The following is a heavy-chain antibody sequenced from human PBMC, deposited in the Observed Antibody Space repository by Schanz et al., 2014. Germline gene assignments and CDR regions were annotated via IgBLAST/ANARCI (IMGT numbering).Heavy chain of an antibody. CDR3: AKDRSWDYDSSGYFDY. V-gene: IGHV3-23*01. Sequence: EVQLLESGGGLVQPGGSLRLSCAASGFTFSSYAMSWVRQAPGKGLEWVSAISGGGGTTYYADSVKGRFTISRDNSKNTLYLQMKSLRAEDTAVYYCAKDRSWDYDSSGYFDYWGQGTLVAVSA. CDR1: GFTFSSYA. J-gene: IGHJ4*02. D-gene: IGHD3-22*01. CDR2: ISGGGGTT.